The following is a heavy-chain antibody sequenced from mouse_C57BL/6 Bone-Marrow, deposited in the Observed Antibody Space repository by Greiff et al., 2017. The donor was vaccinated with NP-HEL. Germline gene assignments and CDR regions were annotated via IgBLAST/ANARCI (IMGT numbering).Heavy chain of an antibody. J-gene: IGHJ3*01. CDR1: GYTFTSYW. CDR2: IDPSDSYT. D-gene: IGHD6-2*01. V-gene: IGHV1-50*01. Sequence: QVQLQQPGAELVKPGASVKLSCKASGYTFTSYWMQWVKQRPGQGLEWIGEIDPSDSYTNYNQKFKGKATLTVDTSSSTAYMQLSSLTSEDSAVYYCARRGSLGAWFAYWGQGTLVTVSA. CDR3: ARRGSLGAWFAY.